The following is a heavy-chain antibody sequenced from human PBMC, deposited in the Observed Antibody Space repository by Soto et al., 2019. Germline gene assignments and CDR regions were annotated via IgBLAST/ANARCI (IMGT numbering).Heavy chain of an antibody. D-gene: IGHD3-22*01. Sequence: ASVKVSCKASGYTFTSYAMHWVRQAPGQRLERMGWINAGNGNTKYSQKFQGRVTITRDTSASTAYMELSSLRSEDTAVYYCARNTYNYDDTGYYYVDNWFDPWGQGTLVTVSS. CDR1: GYTFTSYA. J-gene: IGHJ5*02. CDR2: INAGNGNT. V-gene: IGHV1-3*01. CDR3: ARNTYNYDDTGYYYVDNWFDP.